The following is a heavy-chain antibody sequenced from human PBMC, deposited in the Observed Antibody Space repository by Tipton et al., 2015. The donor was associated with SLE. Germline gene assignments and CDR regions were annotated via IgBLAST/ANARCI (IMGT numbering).Heavy chain of an antibody. J-gene: IGHJ4*02. CDR3: ARRTSPWGYFDY. D-gene: IGHD7-27*01. Sequence: TLSLTCAVYGGSFSGYYWSWIRQPPGKGLEWIGEINHSGSTNYNPSLKSRVTISVDTSKNQFSLKLSSVTAADTTVYYCARRTSPWGYFDYWGQGALVTVSS. V-gene: IGHV4-34*01. CDR2: INHSGST. CDR1: GGSFSGYY.